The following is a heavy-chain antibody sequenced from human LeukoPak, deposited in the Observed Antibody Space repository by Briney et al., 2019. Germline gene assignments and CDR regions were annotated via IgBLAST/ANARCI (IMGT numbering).Heavy chain of an antibody. D-gene: IGHD5-12*01. CDR2: IYTSGTT. V-gene: IGHV4-4*07. CDR1: GGSISSYS. Sequence: PSETLSLTRIVSGGSISSYSWTWIRQPAGEGLEWIGRIYTSGTTNYEPSLKSRVAMSVDTSKNQFSLKLSSVTAADTAVYYCAGEAGGGYARAFDIWGQGTMVTVSS. J-gene: IGHJ3*02. CDR3: AGEAGGGYARAFDI.